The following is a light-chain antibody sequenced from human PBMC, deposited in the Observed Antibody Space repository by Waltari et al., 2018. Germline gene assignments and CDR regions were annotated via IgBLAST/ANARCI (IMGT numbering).Light chain of an antibody. CDR2: DVS. V-gene: IGLV2-14*03. CDR3: SSSTSSSTSWV. Sequence: QSALTQPASVSGSPGQSITISCTATSSDVGGYDYVSWYQQHPGKAPKLMIYDVSKRPSGVSNRFSGSKSGNTASLTISGLQAEDEADYYCSSSTSSSTSWVFGGGTKLTVL. J-gene: IGLJ3*02. CDR1: SSDVGGYDY.